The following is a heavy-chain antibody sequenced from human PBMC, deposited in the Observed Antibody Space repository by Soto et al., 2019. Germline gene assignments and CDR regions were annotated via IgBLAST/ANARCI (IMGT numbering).Heavy chain of an antibody. J-gene: IGHJ6*02. V-gene: IGHV2-26*01. CDR1: GFSLSNARMG. Sequence: QVTLKESGPVLVKPTETLTLTCTVSGFSLSNARMGVSWIRQPPGKALEWLAHIFSNDEKSYSTSLKSRLTISKDTSKSQVVLTMTNMDPVDTATYYCARTLYDSSGYYYYYYGMDVWGQGTTVTVSS. CDR3: ARTLYDSSGYYYYYYGMDV. D-gene: IGHD3-22*01. CDR2: IFSNDEK.